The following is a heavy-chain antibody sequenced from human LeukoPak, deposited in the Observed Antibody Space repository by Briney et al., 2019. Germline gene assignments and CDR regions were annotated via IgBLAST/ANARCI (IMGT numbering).Heavy chain of an antibody. D-gene: IGHD6-13*01. CDR3: ARDPAAAGPFYYYYGMDV. CDR2: ISAYNGNT. J-gene: IGHJ6*02. Sequence: ASVKVSCKASGYTFTSSGISWVRQAPGQGLEWMGWISAYNGNTNYAQKLQGRVAMTTDTSTSTAYMELRSLRSDDTAVYYCARDPAAAGPFYYYYGMDVWGQGTTVTVSS. V-gene: IGHV1-18*01. CDR1: GYTFTSSG.